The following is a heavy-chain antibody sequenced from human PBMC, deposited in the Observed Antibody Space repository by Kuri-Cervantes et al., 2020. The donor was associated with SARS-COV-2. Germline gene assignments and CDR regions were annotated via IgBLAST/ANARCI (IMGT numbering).Heavy chain of an antibody. CDR2: IIPIFGTA. CDR3: ARVGDFWSGYPNWFDP. J-gene: IGHJ5*02. Sequence: SVKVSCKASGGTFSSYAISWVRQAPGQGLEWMGGIIPIFGTANYAQKFQGRVTITADESTSTAYMELSSLRSEDTAVYHCARVGDFWSGYPNWFDPWGQGTLVTVSS. D-gene: IGHD3-3*01. V-gene: IGHV1-69*13. CDR1: GGTFSSYA.